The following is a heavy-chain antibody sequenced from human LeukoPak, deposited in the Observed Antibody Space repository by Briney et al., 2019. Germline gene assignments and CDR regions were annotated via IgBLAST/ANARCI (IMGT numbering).Heavy chain of an antibody. J-gene: IGHJ4*02. CDR3: ARALSGSCPDY. V-gene: IGHV3-23*01. Sequence: GGSLRLSCAASGFPFSSYAMSWVRQAPGKGLEWVSAISGSGGSTYYADSVKGRFTISRDNAKNSLYLQMNSLRAEDTAVYYCARALSGSCPDYWGQGTLVTVSS. D-gene: IGHD6-13*01. CDR1: GFPFSSYA. CDR2: ISGSGGST.